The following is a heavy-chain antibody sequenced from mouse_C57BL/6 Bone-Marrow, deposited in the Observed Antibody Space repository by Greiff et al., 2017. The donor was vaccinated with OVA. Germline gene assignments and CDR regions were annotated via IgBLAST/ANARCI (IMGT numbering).Heavy chain of an antibody. CDR1: GYTFTDYE. CDR3: TLHYYGSSPFAY. CDR2: IDPETGGT. V-gene: IGHV1-15*01. Sequence: VKLQESGAELVRPGASVTLSCKASGYTFTDYEMHWVKQTPVHGLEWIGAIDPETGGTAYNQKFKGKAILTADKSSSTAYMELRSLTSEDSAVYYCTLHYYGSSPFAYWGKGTLVTVSA. D-gene: IGHD1-1*01. J-gene: IGHJ3*01.